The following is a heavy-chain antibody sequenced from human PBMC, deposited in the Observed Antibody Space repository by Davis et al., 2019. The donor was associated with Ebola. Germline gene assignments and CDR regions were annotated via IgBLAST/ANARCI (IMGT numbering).Heavy chain of an antibody. CDR3: AKERLYGSGTQTNYFDY. D-gene: IGHD3-10*01. Sequence: GGSLRLSCAASGFTFSSYAINWVRQAPGKGLEWVSVISGDSSTIYYADSVKGRFTISRDSSKNTLYLQMNSLGAEDTAVYYCAKERLYGSGTQTNYFDYWGQGTLVTVSS. J-gene: IGHJ4*02. CDR1: GFTFSSYA. CDR2: ISGDSSTI. V-gene: IGHV3-23*01.